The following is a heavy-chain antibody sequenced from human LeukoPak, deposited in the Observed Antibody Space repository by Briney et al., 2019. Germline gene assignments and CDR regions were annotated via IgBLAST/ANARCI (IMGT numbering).Heavy chain of an antibody. D-gene: IGHD1-1*01. Sequence: PGGSLRLSCAASGFTFDDYGMSWVRQAPGKGLEWVSGISGSGSTTYYADSVKGRFTISRDNSKNTLYLQMNSLRAEDTAVYYCAKDAWKRFDYWGHGTLVTVSS. CDR1: GFTFDDYG. V-gene: IGHV3-23*01. J-gene: IGHJ4*01. CDR2: ISGSGSTT. CDR3: AKDAWKRFDY.